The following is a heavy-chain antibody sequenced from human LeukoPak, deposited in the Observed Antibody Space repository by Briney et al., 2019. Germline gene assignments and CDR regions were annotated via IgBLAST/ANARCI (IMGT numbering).Heavy chain of an antibody. J-gene: IGHJ4*02. Sequence: SETLSLTCTVSGGSISSYYWSWLRQPPGKGLEGVGYIYYSGSTNYNPSLKSRVTISVDTSKNQFSLKLSSVTAAGTAVYYCARGGSGIAAAGTLNYWGQGTLVTVSS. CDR2: IYYSGST. D-gene: IGHD6-13*01. V-gene: IGHV4-59*12. CDR3: ARGGSGIAAAGTLNY. CDR1: GGSISSYY.